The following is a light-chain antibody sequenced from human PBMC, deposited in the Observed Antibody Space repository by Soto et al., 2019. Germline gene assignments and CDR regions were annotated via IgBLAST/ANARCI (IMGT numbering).Light chain of an antibody. V-gene: IGKV3-15*01. Sequence: IAMTQSPATLSLSPRERATLSCWPSPSVSINLPRYQQKPGQAPRLLIYGASTRATGIPARFSGSGSGTEFTLTISSLQSEDFAVYYCQQYNNWPPWTFGQGTKVDIK. J-gene: IGKJ1*01. CDR2: GAS. CDR3: QQYNNWPPWT. CDR1: PSVSIN.